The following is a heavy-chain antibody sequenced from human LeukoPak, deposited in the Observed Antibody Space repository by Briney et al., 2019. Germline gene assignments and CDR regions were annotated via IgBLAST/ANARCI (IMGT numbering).Heavy chain of an antibody. CDR2: IYYSGST. CDR1: GYSISSGYY. CDR3: VRRLVVVPAAKTGDAFDI. V-gene: IGHV4-38-2*02. J-gene: IGHJ3*02. D-gene: IGHD2-2*01. Sequence: KSSETLSLTCTVSGYSISSGYYWGWIRQPPGKGLEWIGSIYYSGSTYYNPSLKSRVTISVDTSKNQFSLKLSSVTAADTAVYYCVRRLVVVPAAKTGDAFDIWGQGTMVTVSS.